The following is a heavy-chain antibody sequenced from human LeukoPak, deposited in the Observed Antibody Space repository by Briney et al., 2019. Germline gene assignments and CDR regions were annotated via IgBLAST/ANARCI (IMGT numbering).Heavy chain of an antibody. CDR3: ARDNPAWSLDY. CDR2: ISSSSSTI. D-gene: IGHD1-14*01. J-gene: IGHJ4*02. Sequence: GGSLRLSCAASGFTFSSYSMNWVRQAPGKGLEWVSYISSSSSTIYYADSVKGRFTISRDNAKNSLYLQMNSLRAEDTAVYYCARDNPAWSLDYWGQGTLVTVSS. CDR1: GFTFSSYS. V-gene: IGHV3-48*01.